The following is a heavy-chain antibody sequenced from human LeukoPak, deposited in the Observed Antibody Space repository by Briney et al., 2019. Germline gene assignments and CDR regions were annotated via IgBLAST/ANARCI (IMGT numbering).Heavy chain of an antibody. D-gene: IGHD6-13*01. CDR2: INHSGST. CDR3: ARGGGIAAAGTNFDY. J-gene: IGHJ4*02. Sequence: SETLSLTCAAYGGSFSGYYWSWIRQPPGKGLEWIGEINHSGSTNYNPSLKSRVTISVDTSKNQFSLKLSSVTAADTAVYYCARGGGIAAAGTNFDYWGQGTLVTVSS. V-gene: IGHV4-34*01. CDR1: GGSFSGYY.